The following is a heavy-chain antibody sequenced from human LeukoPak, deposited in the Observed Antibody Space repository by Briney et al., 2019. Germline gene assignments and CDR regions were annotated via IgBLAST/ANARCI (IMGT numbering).Heavy chain of an antibody. J-gene: IGHJ2*01. CDR3: VREPAYTGTWWYPDL. V-gene: IGHV3-13*01. Sequence: GGSLRLSCAASGFTFSNYDMHWVRQATGKGLEWISAIDPAGNTWYSDSVRGRFTISRENAKSSLFLQMNSLRAADTAVYYCVREPAYTGTWWYPDLWGRGTLVTVSS. CDR2: IDPAGNT. CDR1: GFTFSNYD. D-gene: IGHD3-16*01.